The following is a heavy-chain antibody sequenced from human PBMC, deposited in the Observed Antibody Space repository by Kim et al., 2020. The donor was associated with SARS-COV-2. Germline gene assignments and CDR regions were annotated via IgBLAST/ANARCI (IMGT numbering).Heavy chain of an antibody. J-gene: IGHJ4*02. D-gene: IGHD6-19*01. Sequence: NADSGRGRYTVSRGRSKNSLYLKMDSLRAEDTAVYYCARRGGSGWTLKYWGQGTLVTVSS. V-gene: IGHV3-48*03. CDR3: ARRGGSGWTLKY.